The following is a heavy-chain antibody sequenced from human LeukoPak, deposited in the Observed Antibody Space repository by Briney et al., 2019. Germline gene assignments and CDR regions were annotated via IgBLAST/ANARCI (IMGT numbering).Heavy chain of an antibody. CDR3: AKALIRGYSYEDWFDP. V-gene: IGHV3-21*01. D-gene: IGHD5-18*01. J-gene: IGHJ5*02. Sequence: EGSLRLSCVASGFPFSSVGMNWVRQAPGKGLEWVSYISSDPSHTYYADSVRGRFTISRDNAKHSLYLQMDNLRTEDTAMYYCAKALIRGYSYEDWFDPWGQGTLVTVSS. CDR1: GFPFSSVG. CDR2: ISSDPSHT.